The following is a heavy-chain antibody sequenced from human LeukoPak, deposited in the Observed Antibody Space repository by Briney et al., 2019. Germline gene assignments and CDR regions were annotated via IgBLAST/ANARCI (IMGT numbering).Heavy chain of an antibody. D-gene: IGHD1-26*01. V-gene: IGHV3-48*02. Sequence: GGSLRLSCAVSGLTVNRNYMIWVRQTPGKGLECLSYITSSSDSIHYADSVRGRFTVSRDNAKNSLYLQMNSLRDEDTAVYYCARDPGYSRPSSYGYFDHWGQGTLATVSS. CDR1: GLTVNRNY. J-gene: IGHJ4*02. CDR3: ARDPGYSRPSSYGYFDH. CDR2: ITSSSDSI.